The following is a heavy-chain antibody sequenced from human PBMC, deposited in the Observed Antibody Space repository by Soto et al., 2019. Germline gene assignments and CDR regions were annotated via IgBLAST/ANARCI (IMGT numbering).Heavy chain of an antibody. V-gene: IGHV1-69*08. D-gene: IGHD2-2*01. J-gene: IGHJ5*02. CDR2: IIPILGIA. CDR3: ARDCSSTSCYAYP. CDR1: GGTFSSYT. Sequence: QVQLVQSGAEVKKPGSSVKVSCKASGGTFSSYTISWVRQAPGQGLEWMGRIIPILGIANYAQKFQGRVTITAEKSTSTAYMEVSSLRSEDTAVYYWARDCSSTSCYAYPWGQGTLVTVSS.